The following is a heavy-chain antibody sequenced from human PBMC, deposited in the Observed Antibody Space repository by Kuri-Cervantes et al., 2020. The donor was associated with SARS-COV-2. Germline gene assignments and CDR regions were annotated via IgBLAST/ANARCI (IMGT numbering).Heavy chain of an antibody. CDR2: IRYDGSNK. V-gene: IGHV3-30*02. Sequence: GESLKISCAASGFTFSSYGMHWVRQAPGKGLEWVAFIRYDGSNKYYADSVKGRFTISRDNSKNTLYLQMNSLRVEDTALYYCAPRDYWGQGILVTVSS. CDR1: GFTFSSYG. J-gene: IGHJ4*02. CDR3: APRDY.